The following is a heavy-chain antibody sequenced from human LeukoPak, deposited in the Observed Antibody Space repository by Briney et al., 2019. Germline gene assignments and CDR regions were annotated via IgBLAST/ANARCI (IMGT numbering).Heavy chain of an antibody. CDR1: GYSFTSYW. V-gene: IGHV5-51*01. D-gene: IGHD1-7*01. CDR3: ARQGELRRDFDY. CDR2: IYPGDSDT. Sequence: GESLQISCKGSGYSFTSYWIGWVRQLPGKGLEWMGIIYPGDSDTRYSPSFQGQVTMSADKSISTAYMQWSSLKASDTAMYFCARQGELRRDFDYWGQGTLVTVSS. J-gene: IGHJ4*02.